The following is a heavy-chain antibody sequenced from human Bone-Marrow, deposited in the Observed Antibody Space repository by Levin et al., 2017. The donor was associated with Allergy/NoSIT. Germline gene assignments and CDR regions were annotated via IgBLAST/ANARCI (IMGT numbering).Heavy chain of an antibody. Sequence: PGGSLRLSCAASGFTFSSYAMSWVRQAPGKGLEWVSAISGSGGSTYYADSVKGRFTISRDNSKNTLYLQMNSLRAEDTAVYYCAKEGVVVVAATQFPYYFDYWGQGTLVTVSS. V-gene: IGHV3-23*01. D-gene: IGHD2-15*01. CDR2: ISGSGGST. J-gene: IGHJ4*02. CDR1: GFTFSSYA. CDR3: AKEGVVVVAATQFPYYFDY.